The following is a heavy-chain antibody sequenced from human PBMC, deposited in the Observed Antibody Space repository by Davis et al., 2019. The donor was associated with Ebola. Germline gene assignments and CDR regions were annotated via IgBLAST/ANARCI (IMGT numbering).Heavy chain of an antibody. V-gene: IGHV3-53*01. CDR2: IYADGST. J-gene: IGHJ3*01. Sequence: ESLKIPCAVPGFNVRNNYLNWVRQAPGKGLQWVSVIYADGSTYYADSVKGRFTISRDTSKNTMFLQMTGLRAEDTAIYYCARGGLLSALDLWGQGTMVSVSS. CDR3: ARGGLLSALDL. CDR1: GFNVRNNY. D-gene: IGHD2-15*01.